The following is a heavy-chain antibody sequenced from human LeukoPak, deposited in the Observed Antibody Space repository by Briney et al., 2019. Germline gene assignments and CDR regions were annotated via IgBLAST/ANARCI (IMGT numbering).Heavy chain of an antibody. Sequence: GGSLRLSCAASGFTFSSYAMSWVRQAPGKGLEWVSGISGSGGNTYYADSVMGRFTISRGNSKNTLYLQMNSLRAEDTALYYCAKGGYYSGDYSFDYCGQGTLVTVSS. V-gene: IGHV3-23*01. J-gene: IGHJ4*02. D-gene: IGHD3-3*01. CDR2: ISGSGGNT. CDR1: GFTFSSYA. CDR3: AKGGYYSGDYSFDY.